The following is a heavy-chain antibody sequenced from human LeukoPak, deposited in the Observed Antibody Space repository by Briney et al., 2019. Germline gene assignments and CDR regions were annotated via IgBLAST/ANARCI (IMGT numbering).Heavy chain of an antibody. D-gene: IGHD6-19*01. V-gene: IGHV3-23*01. CDR2: ISGSGGIT. CDR3: AKTTTGYSSGRYPGWPVDY. Sequence: PGGSLRLSCAASGFTFSGYFMSWVRQAPGKGLEGVAGISGSGGITYFADPVKGRFTIPRDNSKNTVYLQMNSLRVEDTAVYYCAKTTTGYSSGRYPGWPVDYWGQGTLVTVSS. CDR1: GFTFSGYF. J-gene: IGHJ4*02.